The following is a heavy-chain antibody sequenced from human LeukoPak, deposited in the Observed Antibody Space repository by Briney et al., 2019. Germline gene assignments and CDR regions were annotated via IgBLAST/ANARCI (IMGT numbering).Heavy chain of an antibody. CDR1: GYTFTGYY. D-gene: IGHD3-3*01. Sequence: ASVKVSCKASGYTFTGYYMHWVRQAPGQGLEWMGWINPNSGGTNYAQKFQGRVTMTRDTSISTAYMELSRLRSDDTAVYYCARGHYDFWSVQNRGYYYYMDVWGKGTTVTVSS. CDR2: INPNSGGT. J-gene: IGHJ6*03. V-gene: IGHV1-2*02. CDR3: ARGHYDFWSVQNRGYYYYMDV.